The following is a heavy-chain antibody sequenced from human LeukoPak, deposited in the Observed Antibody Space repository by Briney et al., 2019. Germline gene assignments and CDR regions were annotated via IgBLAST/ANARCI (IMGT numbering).Heavy chain of an antibody. CDR3: ARGTWEAAARPYSFDT. Sequence: GASVRVSCKASGYTFTTFDLNWVRQATGQGLEWMGIINPSGGSTSYAQKFQGRVTMTTDTSTSTAYMELRSLRSDDTAVYYCARGTWEAAARPYSFDTWGQGTLVTVSS. CDR2: INPSGGST. V-gene: IGHV1-46*01. D-gene: IGHD1-26*01. J-gene: IGHJ4*02. CDR1: GYTFTTFD.